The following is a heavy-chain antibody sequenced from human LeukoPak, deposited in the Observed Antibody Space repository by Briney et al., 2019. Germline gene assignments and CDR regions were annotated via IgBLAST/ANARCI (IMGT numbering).Heavy chain of an antibody. V-gene: IGHV4-4*07. CDR1: GGSISSYY. CDR3: AGLSSSSRYYYYMDV. D-gene: IGHD6-6*01. CDR2: IYTSGST. J-gene: IGHJ6*03. Sequence: SETLSLTCTVSGGSISSYYWSWIRQPAGKGLEWIWRIYTSGSTNYNPSLKSRVTMSVDTSKNQFSLKLSSVTAADTAVYCCAGLSSSSRYYYYMDVWGKGTTVTVSS.